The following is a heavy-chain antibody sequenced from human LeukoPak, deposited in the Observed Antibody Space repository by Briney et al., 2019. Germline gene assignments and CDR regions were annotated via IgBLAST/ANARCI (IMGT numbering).Heavy chain of an antibody. Sequence: GGSLRLSCTASGFPFSTYEMDWVRQAPGKGLEWVSYISSSGSTTKHADSVKGRFTISRDNAKNSLYLQMNSLGAGDTAVYYCARVGAYAAVNWWGQGTLVTVSS. CDR3: ARVGAYAAVNW. J-gene: IGHJ4*02. CDR2: ISSSGSTT. V-gene: IGHV3-48*03. D-gene: IGHD1-26*01. CDR1: GFPFSTYE.